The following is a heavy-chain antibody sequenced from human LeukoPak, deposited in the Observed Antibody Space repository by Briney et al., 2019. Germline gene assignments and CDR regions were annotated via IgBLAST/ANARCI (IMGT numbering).Heavy chain of an antibody. V-gene: IGHV1-18*01. J-gene: IGHJ4*02. CDR2: ISAYNGNT. Sequence: ASVKVSCKASGYTFTSYGISWVRQAPGQGLEWMGWISAYNGNTNYAQKLQGRVTMATDTSTSTAYMELRSLRSDDTAVYYCARDSSSSWFFIPFDYWGQGTLVTVSS. CDR1: GYTFTSYG. CDR3: ARDSSSSWFFIPFDY. D-gene: IGHD6-13*01.